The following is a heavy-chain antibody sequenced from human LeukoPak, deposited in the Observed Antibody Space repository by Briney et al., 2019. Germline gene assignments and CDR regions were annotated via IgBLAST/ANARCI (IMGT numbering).Heavy chain of an antibody. J-gene: IGHJ6*02. D-gene: IGHD3-10*01. Sequence: PGRSLRLSCAASGFTFSSYGMHWVRQAPGKGLEWVAVISYDGSNKYYADSVKGRFTISRDNSKNTLYLQMNSLRAEDTAVYYCAKDQRYYYGSGNKTPSERYYYYGMDVWGQGTTVTVSS. V-gene: IGHV3-30*18. CDR1: GFTFSSYG. CDR3: AKDQRYYYGSGNKTPSERYYYYGMDV. CDR2: ISYDGSNK.